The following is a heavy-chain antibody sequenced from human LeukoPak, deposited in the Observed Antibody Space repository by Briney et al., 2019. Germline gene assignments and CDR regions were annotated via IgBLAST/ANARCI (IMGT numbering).Heavy chain of an antibody. CDR3: ARASGWSHYFDY. Sequence: SETLSLTCAVYGGSFSGYYWSWIRHPPGKGLEWIGYIYYSGSTNYNPSLKSRVTISVDTSKNQFSLKLSSVTAAGTAVYYCARASGWSHYFDYWGQGTLVTVSS. V-gene: IGHV4-59*01. J-gene: IGHJ4*02. CDR1: GGSFSGYY. CDR2: IYYSGST. D-gene: IGHD6-19*01.